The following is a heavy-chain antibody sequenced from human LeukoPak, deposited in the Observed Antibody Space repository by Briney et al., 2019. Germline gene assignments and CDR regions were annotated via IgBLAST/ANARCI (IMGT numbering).Heavy chain of an antibody. J-gene: IGHJ3*02. CDR3: ARVIKITMIVVADDAFDI. Sequence: GASVKVSCKASGYTFTSYDINWVRQATGQGLEWMGWMNPNSGNTGYAQKFQGRVTMTRNTSISTAYMELSSLRSEDTAVYYCARVIKITMIVVADDAFDIWGQGTMVTVSS. CDR2: MNPNSGNT. CDR1: GYTFTSYD. D-gene: IGHD3-22*01. V-gene: IGHV1-8*01.